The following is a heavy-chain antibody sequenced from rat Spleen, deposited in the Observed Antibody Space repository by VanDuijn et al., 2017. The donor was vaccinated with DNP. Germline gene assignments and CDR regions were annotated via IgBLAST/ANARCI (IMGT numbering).Heavy chain of an antibody. V-gene: IGHV5-7*01. Sequence: EVQLVESGGGLVQPGRSLKLSCVGSGFTFSDYNMAWVRQAPTKGLEWVSSISYDGSTTSSRDSVKGRFTISRDNAKSTLYLQMDSLRSEDTATYYCARPDYWGQGVMVTVSS. J-gene: IGHJ2*01. CDR1: GFTFSDYN. CDR2: ISYDGSTT. CDR3: ARPDY.